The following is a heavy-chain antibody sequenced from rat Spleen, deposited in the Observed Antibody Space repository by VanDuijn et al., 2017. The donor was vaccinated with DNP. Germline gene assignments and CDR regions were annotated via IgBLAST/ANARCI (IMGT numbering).Heavy chain of an antibody. D-gene: IGHD1-1*01. Sequence: EVQLQESGPGLVKPSQSLSLTCSVTGHSITNNYRWTWIRKFPGNKLEWRGYINSAGRTRYNPSLKSRISITRDTSKNQFFLQLNSLTTEDTATYYCARLRLEWEVRAMDAWGQGTSVTVSS. V-gene: IGHV3-3*01. CDR3: ARLRLEWEVRAMDA. J-gene: IGHJ4*01. CDR1: GHSITNNYR. CDR2: INSAGRT.